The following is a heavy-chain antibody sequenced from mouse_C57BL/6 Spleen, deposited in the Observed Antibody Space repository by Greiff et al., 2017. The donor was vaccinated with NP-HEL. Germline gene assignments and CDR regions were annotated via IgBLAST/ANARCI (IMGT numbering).Heavy chain of an antibody. CDR3: AREDYYGSSYDY. CDR2: INPGSGGT. CDR1: GYAFTNYL. D-gene: IGHD1-1*01. J-gene: IGHJ2*01. V-gene: IGHV1-54*01. Sequence: VQLQQSGAELVRPGTSVKVSCKASGYAFTNYLIEWVKQRPGQGLEWIGVINPGSGGTNYNEKFKGKATLTADKSSSTAYMQLSSLTSEDSAVYFCAREDYYGSSYDYWGQGTTLTVSS.